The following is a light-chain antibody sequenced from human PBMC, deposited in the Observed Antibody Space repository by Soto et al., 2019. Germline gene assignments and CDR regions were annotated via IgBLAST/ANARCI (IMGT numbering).Light chain of an antibody. CDR1: TSDVRDSYY. V-gene: IGLV2-8*01. CDR3: SSDAGTNKRV. Sequence: QSALTQPPSASGSPGQSVTISCTGTTSDVRDSYYVSWYQQHPGKAPKPMIYEGSKRPSGVPALFSGSKSGNTASLTVSGLQAEDEADYYCSSDAGTNKRVFGGGTKLTVL. J-gene: IGLJ3*02. CDR2: EGS.